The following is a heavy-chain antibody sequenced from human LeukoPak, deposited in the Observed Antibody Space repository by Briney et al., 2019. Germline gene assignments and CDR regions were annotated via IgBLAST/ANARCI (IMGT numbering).Heavy chain of an antibody. J-gene: IGHJ5*02. CDR1: GDSVSSNSAA. CDR3: ARELPVSDFWSGYTYSDWFDP. D-gene: IGHD3-3*01. V-gene: IGHV6-1*01. Sequence: SQTLSLTCAISGDSVSSNSAAWNWIRQSPSRGLEWLGRTYFRSKWYNGYAVSVKSRITINPDTSKNQFSLQLNSVTPEDTAVYYCARELPVSDFWSGYTYSDWFDPWGQGTLVTVSS. CDR2: TYFRSKWYN.